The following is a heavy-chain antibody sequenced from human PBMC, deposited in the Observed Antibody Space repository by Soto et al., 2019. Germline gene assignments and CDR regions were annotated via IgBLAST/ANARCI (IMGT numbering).Heavy chain of an antibody. CDR3: ARENLVRRFGELSPNWFDP. CDR2: IIPIFGTA. D-gene: IGHD3-10*01. Sequence: ASVKVSCKASGGTFSSYAISWVRQAPGQGLEWMGGIIPIFGTANYAQKFQGRVTITADKSTSTAYVELSSLRSEDTAVYYCARENLVRRFGELSPNWFDPWGQGTLVTVSS. J-gene: IGHJ5*02. V-gene: IGHV1-69*06. CDR1: GGTFSSYA.